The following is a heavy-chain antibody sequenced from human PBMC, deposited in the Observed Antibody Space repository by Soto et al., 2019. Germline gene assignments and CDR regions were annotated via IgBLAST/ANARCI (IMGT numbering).Heavy chain of an antibody. CDR2: INPNSGGT. V-gene: IGHV1-2*04. CDR1: GYTCTGYY. CDR3: ARDQNHCGGDCVPYGMDV. Sequence: ASVKVSCKASGYTCTGYYMHWVRQAPGQGLEWMGWINPNSGGTNYAQKFQGWVTMTRDTSISTAYMELSRLRSDDTAVYYCARDQNHCGGDCVPYGMDVWGQGTTVTVSS. D-gene: IGHD2-21*02. J-gene: IGHJ6*02.